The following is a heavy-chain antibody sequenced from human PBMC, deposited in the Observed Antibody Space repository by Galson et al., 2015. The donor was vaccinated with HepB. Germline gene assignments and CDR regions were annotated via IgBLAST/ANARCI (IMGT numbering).Heavy chain of an antibody. J-gene: IGHJ6*02. D-gene: IGHD3-3*01. V-gene: IGHV1-69*13. CDR3: ARELHYHAKDFWSGPTSSYDDGMDV. CDR1: GGTFSSYA. CDR2: IIPICGTA. Sequence: SVKVSCKASGGTFSSYAISWVRQAPGQGLEWMGCIIPICGTADYAQKLQGRVTITADESTSTAYMELSSLRSEDTAVYYCARELHYHAKDFWSGPTSSYDDGMDVWGQGTTVTVSS.